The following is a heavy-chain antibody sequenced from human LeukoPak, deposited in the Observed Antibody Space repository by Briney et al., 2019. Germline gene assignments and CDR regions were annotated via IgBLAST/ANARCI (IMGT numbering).Heavy chain of an antibody. Sequence: SETLSLTCTVSGGSISSSSYYWGWIRQPPGKGLEWIGSIYYSGSTYYNPSLKSRVTISVDTSKNQFSLKLSSVTAADTAVYYSTRSDIQIFGVVIIDYWGQGTLVTVSS. D-gene: IGHD3-3*01. CDR2: IYYSGST. J-gene: IGHJ4*02. V-gene: IGHV4-39*07. CDR1: GGSISSSSYY. CDR3: TRSDIQIFGVVIIDY.